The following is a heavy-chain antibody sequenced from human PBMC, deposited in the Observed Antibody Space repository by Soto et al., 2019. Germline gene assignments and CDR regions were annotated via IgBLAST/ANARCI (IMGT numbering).Heavy chain of an antibody. D-gene: IGHD4-4*01. Sequence: GESLKISCKGSGYSFTSYWIGWVRQMPGKGLEWMGIIYPGDSDTRYSPSFQGQVTISADKSISTAYLQWSSLKASDTAMYYCARHDTVTPAGHYYYMDVWGKGTTVTVSS. CDR2: IYPGDSDT. V-gene: IGHV5-51*01. CDR3: ARHDTVTPAGHYYYMDV. J-gene: IGHJ6*03. CDR1: GYSFTSYW.